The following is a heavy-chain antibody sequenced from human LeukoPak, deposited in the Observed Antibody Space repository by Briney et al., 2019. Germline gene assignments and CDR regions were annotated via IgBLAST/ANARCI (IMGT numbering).Heavy chain of an antibody. J-gene: IGHJ3*02. Sequence: TSETLSLTCTVSGGSISSSSYYWGWIRQPPGKGLEWIGSIYYSGSTYYNPSLKSRVTISVDTSKNQFSLKLSSVTAADTAVYYCARGRRLRYFDWPYFDIWGQGTMVTVSS. CDR3: ARGRRLRYFDWPYFDI. CDR2: IYYSGST. CDR1: GGSISSSSYY. D-gene: IGHD3-9*01. V-gene: IGHV4-39*07.